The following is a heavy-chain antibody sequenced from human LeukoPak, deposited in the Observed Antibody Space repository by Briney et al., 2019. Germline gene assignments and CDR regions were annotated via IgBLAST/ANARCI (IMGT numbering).Heavy chain of an antibody. V-gene: IGHV4-39*07. J-gene: IGHJ5*02. CDR3: ARGEIGNCSGGSCLNWFDP. D-gene: IGHD2-15*01. Sequence: SETLSLTCTVSGGSISSSTYYWGWIRRPPGKGLEWIGSIYYRGNSYYNPSLKSRVTISVDTSKNQFSLKLSSVTAADTAVYYCARGEIGNCSGGSCLNWFDPWGQGTLVTVSS. CDR2: IYYRGNS. CDR1: GGSISSSTYY.